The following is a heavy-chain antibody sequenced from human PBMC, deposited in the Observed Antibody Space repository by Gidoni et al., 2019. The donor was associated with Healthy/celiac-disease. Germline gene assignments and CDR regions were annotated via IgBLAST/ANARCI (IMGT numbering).Heavy chain of an antibody. CDR1: GFPFSSSG. V-gene: IGHV3-33*01. CDR3: ARDPGLDCSSTSCSVYGMDV. Sequence: QVQLVESGGGVVQTGRSLRLSCAASGFPFSSSGMHCVRQAPGKGLEWVAVIWYDGSNKYYADAVKGRFTISRDNSKNTLYLQMNSLRAEDTAVYDCARDPGLDCSSTSCSVYGMDVWGQGTTVTVSS. J-gene: IGHJ6*02. CDR2: IWYDGSNK. D-gene: IGHD2-2*01.